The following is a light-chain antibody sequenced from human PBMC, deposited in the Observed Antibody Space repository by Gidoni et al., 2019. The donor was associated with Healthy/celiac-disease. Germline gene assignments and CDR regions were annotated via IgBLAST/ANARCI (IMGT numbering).Light chain of an antibody. Sequence: EIVLTQSPATLSLSPGERATLSCRDSQSVSSYLAWYQQKPGQAPRLLIYVASTSATGIPARFSGSGSGTDFTLTISSLEPEDFAVYYCQQRSNWPPWTFGQGTKVEIK. CDR3: QQRSNWPPWT. V-gene: IGKV3-11*01. CDR1: QSVSSY. J-gene: IGKJ1*01. CDR2: VAS.